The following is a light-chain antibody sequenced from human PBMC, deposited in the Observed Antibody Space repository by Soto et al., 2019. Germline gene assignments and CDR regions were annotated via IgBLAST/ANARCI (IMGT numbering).Light chain of an antibody. CDR3: NSYRSTSTLVV. CDR2: EVS. J-gene: IGLJ2*01. CDR1: SSDIGGYNY. Sequence: QSALTQPASVSGSPGHSITISCTGTSSDIGGYNYVSWYQQHPNKAPKLMIYEVSNRPSGVSNRFSGSKSGNTASLTISGLQAEDEADYYCNSYRSTSTLVVFGGGTKVTVL. V-gene: IGLV2-14*01.